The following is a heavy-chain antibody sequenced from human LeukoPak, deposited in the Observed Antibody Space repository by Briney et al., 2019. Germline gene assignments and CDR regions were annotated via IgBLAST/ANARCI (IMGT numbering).Heavy chain of an antibody. Sequence: VASMKVSCKSSGFTFTDYHIHWVRQAPGQGLEWMGYIGPHSSATSSPQEFQGRVTMTRDTSMSTAYMELTRLTSDDTAVYYCAREGNGLLSKDYDYWGQGTLVTVSS. CDR1: GFTFTDYH. J-gene: IGHJ4*02. CDR2: IGPHSSAT. D-gene: IGHD2/OR15-2a*01. CDR3: AREGNGLLSKDYDY. V-gene: IGHV1-2*02.